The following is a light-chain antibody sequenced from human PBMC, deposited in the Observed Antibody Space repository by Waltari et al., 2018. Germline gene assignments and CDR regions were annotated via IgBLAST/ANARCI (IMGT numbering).Light chain of an antibody. J-gene: IGLJ2*01. CDR2: DAI. CDR3: GSFISSTTGI. V-gene: IGLV2-14*03. Sequence: QSALTQPDSVSGSPGQSITISCTGTISDVGGDNYVLWYQQYPGKAPKVIIYDAINRPSGVSNRFSGSKSGNSASLTISGLQAEDEADYYCGSFISSTTGIFGGGTRLTVL. CDR1: ISDVGGDNY.